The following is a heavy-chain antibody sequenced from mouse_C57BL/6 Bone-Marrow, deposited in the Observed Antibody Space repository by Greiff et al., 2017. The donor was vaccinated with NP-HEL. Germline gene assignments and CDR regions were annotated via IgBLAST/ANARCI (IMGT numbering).Heavy chain of an antibody. D-gene: IGHD1-1*01. Sequence: EVQLQQSGAELVRPGASVKLSCTASGFNIKDDYMHWVKQRPEQGLEWIGWIDPENGDTEYASKFQGKATITADTSSNTAYLQLSSLTSEDTAVYSCTTPAVVARYFDVWGTGTTVTVSS. CDR1: GFNIKDDY. J-gene: IGHJ1*03. CDR3: TTPAVVARYFDV. V-gene: IGHV14-4*01. CDR2: IDPENGDT.